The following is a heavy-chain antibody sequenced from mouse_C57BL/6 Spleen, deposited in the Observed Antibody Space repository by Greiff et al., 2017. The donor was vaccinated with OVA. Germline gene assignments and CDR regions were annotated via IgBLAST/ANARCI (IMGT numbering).Heavy chain of an antibody. CDR2: IYPRSGNT. Sequence: VQLQQSGAELARPGASVKLSCKASGYTFTSYGISWVKQRTGQGLEWIGEIYPRSGNTYYNEKFKGKATLTADKSSSTAYMELRSLTSEDSAVYVCARTGDYGSSYGYFDYWGQGTTLTVSS. D-gene: IGHD1-1*01. V-gene: IGHV1-81*01. CDR3: ARTGDYGSSYGYFDY. CDR1: GYTFTSYG. J-gene: IGHJ2*01.